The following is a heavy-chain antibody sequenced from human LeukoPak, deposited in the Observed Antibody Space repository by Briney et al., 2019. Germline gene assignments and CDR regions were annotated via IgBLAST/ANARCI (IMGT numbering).Heavy chain of an antibody. D-gene: IGHD4-17*01. CDR1: GGSFSGYY. CDR2: INHSGST. CDR3: ARGEDYGRLSY. V-gene: IGHV4-34*01. J-gene: IGHJ4*02. Sequence: SETLSLTCAVYGGSFSGYYWSWIRQPQGRGLQGIGEINHSGSTNYNPSLKSRVTISVDTSKNQFSLKLSSVTAADTAVYYCARGEDYGRLSYWGQGTLVTVSS.